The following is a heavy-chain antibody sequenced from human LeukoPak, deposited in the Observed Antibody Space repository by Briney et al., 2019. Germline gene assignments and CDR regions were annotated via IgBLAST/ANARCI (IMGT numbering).Heavy chain of an antibody. Sequence: GGSLRLSCAASGPTFSSFAMRCVRQAPGKGLEWVATFSGSGGSTSYADSVKGRFTISRDNSKNTLFLQMNSLRAEDTAVYCSTTCPNSGWYNDAFDIWGQGTMVTVSS. CDR1: GPTFSSFA. D-gene: IGHD6-19*01. CDR3: TTCPNSGWYNDAFDI. CDR2: FSGSGGST. J-gene: IGHJ3*02. V-gene: IGHV3-23*01.